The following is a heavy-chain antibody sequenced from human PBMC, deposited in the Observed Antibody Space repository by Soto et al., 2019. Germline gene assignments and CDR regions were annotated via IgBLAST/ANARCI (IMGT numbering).Heavy chain of an antibody. CDR1: GYTFTNND. V-gene: IGHV1-8*02. Sequence: ASVKVSCKASGYTFTNNDVSWVRQATGQGLEWMGWMSPGSGDTGYAQKFQGRVTTTRDISIATAYMELNSLTSEDTAIYYCARMESFGSLNWFDPWGQGTLVTVSS. CDR2: MSPGSGDT. J-gene: IGHJ5*02. D-gene: IGHD5-18*01. CDR3: ARMESFGSLNWFDP.